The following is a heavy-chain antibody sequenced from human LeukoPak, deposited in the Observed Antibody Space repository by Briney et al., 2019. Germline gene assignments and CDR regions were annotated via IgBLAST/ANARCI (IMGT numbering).Heavy chain of an antibody. CDR1: GGSISSSSYY. CDR3: AREGLSNDFWSGFPYYYMDV. J-gene: IGHJ6*03. Sequence: PSETLSLTCTVSGGSISSSSYYWGWIRQPPGKGLEWIGSIYYSGTTYYNPSLKSRVTISVDTSKNQFSLKLSSVTAADTAVYYCAREGLSNDFWSGFPYYYMDVWGKGTTVTVSS. D-gene: IGHD3-3*01. CDR2: IYYSGTT. V-gene: IGHV4-39*02.